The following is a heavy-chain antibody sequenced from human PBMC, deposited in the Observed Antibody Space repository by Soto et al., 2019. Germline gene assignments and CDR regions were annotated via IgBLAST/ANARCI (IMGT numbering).Heavy chain of an antibody. CDR3: ARDRSTYGGGGTGEVKENWLDP. J-gene: IGHJ5*02. CDR2: AYYSGDT. Sequence: LSLTCSVSGGSISRYYCSWIRQPPGKGLEWIGYAYYSGDTGYNPSLQSRVTMAVDTSKNQVSLKLTSVTAADTAVYYCARDRSTYGGGGTGEVKENWLDPWGQGALVTVSS. CDR1: GGSISRYY. D-gene: IGHD2-8*01. V-gene: IGHV4-59*01.